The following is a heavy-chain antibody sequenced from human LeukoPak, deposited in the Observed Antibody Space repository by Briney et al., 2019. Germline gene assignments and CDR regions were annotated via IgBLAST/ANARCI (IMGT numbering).Heavy chain of an antibody. CDR3: ARDMVDIVVVGATNTNFIDY. CDR1: GGSISSYY. Sequence: SETLSLTCTVSGGSISSYYWSWIRQPPGKGLEWIGYIYYSGSTNYNPSLKSRVTISVDTSKNQFSLKLSSVTAADTAVYYCARDMVDIVVVGATNTNFIDYWGQGTLVTVSS. V-gene: IGHV4-59*12. CDR2: IYYSGST. D-gene: IGHD2-15*01. J-gene: IGHJ4*02.